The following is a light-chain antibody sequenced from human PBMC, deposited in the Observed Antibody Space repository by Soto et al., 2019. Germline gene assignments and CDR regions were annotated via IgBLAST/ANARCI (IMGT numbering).Light chain of an antibody. J-gene: IGLJ2*01. CDR3: QSYDISLSVSVI. Sequence: QSVLTQPPSVSGAPGQRVTISCTGSSSNIGAGYDVQWYQQLPGAAPKLLIFGNSNRPSGVPDRFSGSRSGTSASLAITGLQAEDEADYFCQSYDISLSVSVIFGGGTQVTVL. CDR1: SSNIGAGYD. V-gene: IGLV1-40*01. CDR2: GNS.